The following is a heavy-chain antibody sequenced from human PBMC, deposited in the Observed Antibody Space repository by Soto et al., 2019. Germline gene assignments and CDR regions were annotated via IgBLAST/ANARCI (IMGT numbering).Heavy chain of an antibody. CDR3: ASGGEMAVA. J-gene: IGHJ5*02. CDR2: ISSSSRHT. Sequence: QVQLVESGGGLVKPGGSLRLSCAASGFIFSDYYMSWIRQAPGKGLEWVSDISSSSRHTNYADSVKGRFIISRDNAKNSLYLQMNSLRAEDTAVYYCASGGEMAVACGQGTLVTVSS. CDR1: GFIFSDYY. V-gene: IGHV3-11*06. D-gene: IGHD3-16*01.